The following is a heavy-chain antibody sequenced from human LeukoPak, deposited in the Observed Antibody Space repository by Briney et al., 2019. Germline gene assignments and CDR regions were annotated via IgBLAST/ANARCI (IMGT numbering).Heavy chain of an antibody. CDR2: VYYSGST. CDR1: GGSISSSSYY. D-gene: IGHD6-19*01. Sequence: SETLSLTCTVSGGSISSSSYYWGWIRQPPGKGLEWIGSVYYSGSTYYNPSLKSRVTISVDTSKNQFSLKLSSVTAADTAVYYCARHPYSIGWYGDYWGPGTLVTVSS. V-gene: IGHV4-39*01. J-gene: IGHJ4*02. CDR3: ARHPYSIGWYGDY.